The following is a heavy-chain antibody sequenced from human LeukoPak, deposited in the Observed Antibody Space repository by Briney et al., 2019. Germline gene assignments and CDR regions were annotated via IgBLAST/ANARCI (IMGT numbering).Heavy chain of an antibody. CDR1: GYTFAGYY. Sequence: ASVKVSCKASGYTFAGYYMHWVRQAPGQGLEWMGWINPNSGGTNYAQKFQGRVTMTRDTSISTAYMELSRLRSDDTAVYYCVRGLTIFGVVIIGYWGQGTLVTVSS. J-gene: IGHJ4*02. D-gene: IGHD3-3*01. V-gene: IGHV1-2*02. CDR2: INPNSGGT. CDR3: VRGLTIFGVVIIGY.